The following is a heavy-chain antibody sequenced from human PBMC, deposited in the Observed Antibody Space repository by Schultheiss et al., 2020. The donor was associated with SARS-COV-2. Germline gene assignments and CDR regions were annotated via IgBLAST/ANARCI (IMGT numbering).Heavy chain of an antibody. CDR2: ISGSGGST. V-gene: IGHV3-23*01. CDR1: GFTVSSNY. J-gene: IGHJ6*02. CDR3: ARVQYCSGGSCYSNYYGMDV. D-gene: IGHD2-15*01. Sequence: GGSLRLSCAASGFTVSSNYMSWVRQAPGKGLEWVSAISGSGGSTYYADSVKGRFTISRDNSKNTLYLQMNSLRAEDTAVYYCARVQYCSGGSCYSNYYGMDVWGQGTTVTVSS.